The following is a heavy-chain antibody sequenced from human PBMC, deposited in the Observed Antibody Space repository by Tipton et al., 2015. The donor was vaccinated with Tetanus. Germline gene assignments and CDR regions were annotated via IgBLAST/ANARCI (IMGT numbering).Heavy chain of an antibody. D-gene: IGHD2-8*01. Sequence: VQLVQSGGEVKKTGESLKISCKGSGYIFNNYWIGWVRQKPGKGLEWMGIIYPGDSDTRYSPSFQGQVTISVDKSFNTAYLQWSSLKASDTSMFYCARAHCTDGVCNFDFWGQGALVTVAS. V-gene: IGHV5-51*01. CDR1: GYIFNNYW. CDR3: ARAHCTDGVCNFDF. CDR2: IYPGDSDT. J-gene: IGHJ4*02.